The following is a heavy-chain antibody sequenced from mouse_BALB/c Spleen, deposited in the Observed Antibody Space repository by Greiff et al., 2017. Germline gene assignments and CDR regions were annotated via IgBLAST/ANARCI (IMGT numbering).Heavy chain of an antibody. CDR2: ICPGDGET. CDR1: GYAFSSYW. J-gene: IGHJ4*01. D-gene: IGHD2-10*01. V-gene: IGHV1-80*01. CDR3: AAYYGNYDYAMDY. Sequence: VKLQQSGAELVRPGSSVKISCKASGYAFSSYWMTWVKQRPGQGLEWIGQICPGDGETYYNGKFKGKATLTADKSSITAYMQLSSLTSEDSAVYCCAAYYGNYDYAMDYWGQGTSVTVSS.